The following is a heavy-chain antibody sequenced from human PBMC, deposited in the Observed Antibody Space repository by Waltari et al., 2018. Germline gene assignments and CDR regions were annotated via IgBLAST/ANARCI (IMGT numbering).Heavy chain of an antibody. CDR2: FDPEEGET. CDR1: GYTLTELS. D-gene: IGHD2-15*01. Sequence: QVQLVQSGAEVQKPGASVTVSCKVFGYTLTELSMHWVRQAPGKGIEWMGGFDPEEGETIYAQKFQGRVTMTEDTSTDTAYMELSSLRSEDTAVYYCATDLDCSGGSCYSGFDYWGQGTLVTVSS. J-gene: IGHJ4*02. CDR3: ATDLDCSGGSCYSGFDY. V-gene: IGHV1-24*01.